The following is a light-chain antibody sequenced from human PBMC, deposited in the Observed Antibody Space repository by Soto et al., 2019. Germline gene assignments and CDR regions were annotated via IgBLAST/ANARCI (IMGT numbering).Light chain of an antibody. V-gene: IGLV2-14*01. CDR2: EVT. CDR3: SSYTSSTTLYV. Sequence: QSALTQPASVSGSPGQSITISCTGTSSDVGSYIYVSWYQHYPGKAPKLIIYEVTNRPSGVSNRFSGSKSGNTASLTSSGLQAADEADYYCSSYTSSTTLYVFATGTKLTVL. CDR1: SSDVGSYIY. J-gene: IGLJ1*01.